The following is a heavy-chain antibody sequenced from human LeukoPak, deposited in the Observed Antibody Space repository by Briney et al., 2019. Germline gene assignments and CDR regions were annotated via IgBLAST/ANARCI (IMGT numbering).Heavy chain of an antibody. CDR3: ARQRYCSSTSCYTWFDP. CDR2: IYTSGST. J-gene: IGHJ5*02. Sequence: PSETLSLTCTVSGGSISSYYWSWIRQPPGKGLEWIGYIYTSGSTNYNPSLKSRVTISVDTSKNQFSLKLSSVTAADTGVYYCARQRYCSSTSCYTWFDPWGQGTLVTVSS. D-gene: IGHD2-2*02. CDR1: GGSISSYY. V-gene: IGHV4-4*09.